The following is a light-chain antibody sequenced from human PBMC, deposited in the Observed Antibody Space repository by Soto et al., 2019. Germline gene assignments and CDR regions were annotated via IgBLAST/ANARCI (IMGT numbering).Light chain of an antibody. J-gene: IGKJ3*01. V-gene: IGKV2-30*01. Sequence: DVVMTQSPLSLPVTLGQPASISCRSSQSLVYSNGNTYLNWFHQRPGQSPRRLIYEVSNRDAGVPDRFSGSGSGTDFTLKISRVEAEDVGIYYCMQGTFWPFTFGPGTKVDV. CDR1: QSLVYSNGNTY. CDR3: MQGTFWPFT. CDR2: EVS.